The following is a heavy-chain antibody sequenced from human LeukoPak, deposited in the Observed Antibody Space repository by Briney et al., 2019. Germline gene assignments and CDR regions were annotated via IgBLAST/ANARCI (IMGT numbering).Heavy chain of an antibody. Sequence: GGSLRLSCAASEFTVSANYMNWVRQAPGRGLEWVSVNYPGGDTYYADSVEGRFTISRDTSKNTLFLLMNNLRAEDTAVYYCAGEPGIRNGMDVWGQGTTVTVSS. CDR1: EFTVSANY. CDR2: NYPGGDT. V-gene: IGHV3-53*01. CDR3: AGEPGIRNGMDV. J-gene: IGHJ6*02.